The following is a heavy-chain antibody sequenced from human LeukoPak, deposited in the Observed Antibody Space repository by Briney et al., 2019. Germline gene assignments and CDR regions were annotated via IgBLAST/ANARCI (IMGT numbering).Heavy chain of an antibody. CDR2: ISSSSNNI. V-gene: IGHV3-48*04. D-gene: IGHD6-6*01. J-gene: IGHJ4*02. CDR1: GFTFSSYN. CDR3: ARGGAGRPDY. Sequence: GGSLRLSCAASGFTFSSYNMNWVRQAPGKGLEWVSYISSSSNNIAYADSVKGRFTISRDNVKNSLYLQINSLRVEDTSVYYCARGGAGRPDYWGQGTRVTVSS.